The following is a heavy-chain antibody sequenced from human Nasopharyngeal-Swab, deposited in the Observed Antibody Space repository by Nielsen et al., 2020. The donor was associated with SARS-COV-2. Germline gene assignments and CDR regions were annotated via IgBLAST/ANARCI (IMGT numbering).Heavy chain of an antibody. CDR2: IYPGDSDT. D-gene: IGHD3-9*01. J-gene: IGHJ4*02. V-gene: IGHV5-51*01. Sequence: LEWMGIIYPGDSDTRYSPSFQGQVTISADKSISTAYLQWSSLKASDTAMYYCARPGRYFDWFYFDYWGQGTLVTVSS. CDR3: ARPGRYFDWFYFDY.